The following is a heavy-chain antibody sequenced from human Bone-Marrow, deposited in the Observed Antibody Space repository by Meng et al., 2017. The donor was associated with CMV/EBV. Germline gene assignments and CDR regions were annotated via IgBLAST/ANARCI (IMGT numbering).Heavy chain of an antibody. CDR3: ARGARRIMITFGEVEGGFDY. J-gene: IGHJ4*02. CDR1: SGGYS. V-gene: IGHV4-30-2*01. D-gene: IGHD3-16*01. Sequence: SGGYSWSWSRQPPGKGLEWIGYIYHSGSTYYNPSLKSRVTISVDRSKNQFSLKLSSVTAADTAVYYCARGARRIMITFGEVEGGFDYWGQGTLVTVPQ. CDR2: IYHSGST.